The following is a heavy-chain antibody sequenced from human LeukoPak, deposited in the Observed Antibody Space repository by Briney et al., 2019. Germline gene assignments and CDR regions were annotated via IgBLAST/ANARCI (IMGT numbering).Heavy chain of an antibody. Sequence: GGSLRLSCAASGFTFSSYAMSWVRQAPGKVLEWVSAISGSGGSTYYADSVKGRFTISRDNSKNTLYLQMNSLRAEDTAVYYCAKDTGIAVAGTDYWGQGTLVTVSS. V-gene: IGHV3-23*01. CDR2: ISGSGGST. J-gene: IGHJ4*02. D-gene: IGHD6-19*01. CDR1: GFTFSSYA. CDR3: AKDTGIAVAGTDY.